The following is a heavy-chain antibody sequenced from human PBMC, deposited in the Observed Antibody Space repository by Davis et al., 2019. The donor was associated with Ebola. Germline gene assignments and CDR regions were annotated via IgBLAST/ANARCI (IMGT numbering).Heavy chain of an antibody. V-gene: IGHV3-15*01. J-gene: IGHJ6*02. CDR2: IKSKTEGGTT. D-gene: IGHD5-18*01. CDR1: GFTFSNAW. CDR3: TRGYSYGYGDYYGMDV. Sequence: GGSLRLSCAASGFTFSNAWMSWVRQAPGKGLEWVGRIKSKTEGGTTDYAAPVKGRFTISRDDSKNTLYLQMNSLKTEDTAVYYCTRGYSYGYGDYYGMDVWGQGTTVTVSS.